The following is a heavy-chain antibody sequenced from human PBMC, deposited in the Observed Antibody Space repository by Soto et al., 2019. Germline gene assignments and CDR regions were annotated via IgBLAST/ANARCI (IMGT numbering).Heavy chain of an antibody. CDR2: ISYDGTNK. Sequence: GGSLRLSCAASGFTFSSYGIHWVRQAPGKGLEWVAFISYDGTNKYYADSVKGRFTISRDNSKNTLYLQMNSLRAEDTAVYYCAKEEVVAGQYFYSYGMDFWGQGTKVTVSS. CDR3: AKEEVVAGQYFYSYGMDF. D-gene: IGHD6-19*01. J-gene: IGHJ6*02. CDR1: GFTFSSYG. V-gene: IGHV3-30*18.